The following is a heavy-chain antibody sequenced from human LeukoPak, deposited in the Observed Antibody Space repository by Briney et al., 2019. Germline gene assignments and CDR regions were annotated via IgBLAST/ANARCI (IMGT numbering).Heavy chain of an antibody. D-gene: IGHD3-22*01. Sequence: KVSGPTLVNPTQTLTLTCTFSGLSLSTRDVSVGWIRQPPGKALEWLALIDWIDDKRYNSSLKTRLTITKDTSKNQVVLTMTNMDPVDTGTYYCAHKGYSGNTGANYFDYWGQGTLVSVSS. CDR3: AHKGYSGNTGANYFDY. J-gene: IGHJ4*02. CDR1: GLSLSTRDVS. CDR2: IDWIDDK. V-gene: IGHV2-5*01.